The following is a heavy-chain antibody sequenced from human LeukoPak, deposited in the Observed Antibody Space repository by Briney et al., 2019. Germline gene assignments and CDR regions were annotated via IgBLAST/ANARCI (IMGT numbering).Heavy chain of an antibody. CDR2: INPNGGGT. CDR1: GYTFTGYY. V-gene: IGHV1-2*02. J-gene: IGHJ3*02. CDR3: ARLYCGGDCLNDAFDI. D-gene: IGHD2-21*02. Sequence: ASVKVSCKASGYTFTGYYMHWVRQAPGQGLEWMGWINPNGGGTNYAQKFQGRVTMTRDTSISTAYMELSRLRSDDTAVYYCARLYCGGDCLNDAFDIWGQGTMVTVSS.